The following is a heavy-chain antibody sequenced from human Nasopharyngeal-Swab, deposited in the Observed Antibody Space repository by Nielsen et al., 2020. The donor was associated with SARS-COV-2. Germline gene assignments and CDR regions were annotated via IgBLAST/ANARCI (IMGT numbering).Heavy chain of an antibody. CDR3: ARASKRGSSRTWSYFDY. CDR1: GYTFTSYG. Sequence: ASVKVSCKASGYTFTSYGISWVRQAPGQGLEWMGWISAYNGNTNYAQKLQGRVTMTTDTSTSTAYMELRSLRSDDTAVYYCARASKRGSSRTWSYFDYWGQGTLVTVSS. CDR2: ISAYNGNT. V-gene: IGHV1-18*01. D-gene: IGHD6-13*01. J-gene: IGHJ4*02.